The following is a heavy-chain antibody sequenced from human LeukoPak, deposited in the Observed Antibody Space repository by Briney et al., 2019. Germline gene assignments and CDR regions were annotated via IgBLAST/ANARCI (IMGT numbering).Heavy chain of an antibody. CDR2: VTGSGGST. J-gene: IGHJ4*02. CDR1: GFTFSNYA. D-gene: IGHD3-22*01. CDR3: AKAYYYDSSGYPDY. Sequence: PGGSLRLSCAASGFTFSNYAMNWVRQAPGKGLEWVSTVTGSGGSTYYADSVKGRFTISRDNSKNTLYLQMNSLRAEDTAVYYCAKAYYYDSSGYPDYWGQGTLVTVFS. V-gene: IGHV3-23*01.